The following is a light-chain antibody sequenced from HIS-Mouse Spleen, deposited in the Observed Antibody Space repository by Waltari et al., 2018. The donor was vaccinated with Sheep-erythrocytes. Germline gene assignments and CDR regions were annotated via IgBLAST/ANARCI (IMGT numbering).Light chain of an antibody. V-gene: IGLV2-11*01. CDR2: YVS. J-gene: IGLJ1*01. CDR3: CSYAGSYNHV. Sequence: QSALTQPRSVSGSPGQSVTISCTGTSSDFGGYNYVSWYQQHPGKAPKLMISYVSKRPSGVPDRFSGSKSGNTASLTISGLQAEDEADYYCCSYAGSYNHVFATGTKVTVL. CDR1: SSDFGGYNY.